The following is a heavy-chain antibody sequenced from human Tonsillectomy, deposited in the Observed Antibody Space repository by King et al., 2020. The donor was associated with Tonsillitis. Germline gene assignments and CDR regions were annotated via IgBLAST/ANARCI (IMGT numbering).Heavy chain of an antibody. J-gene: IGHJ3*02. CDR2: IYYSGST. Sequence: QLQESGPGLVKPSETLSLTCTVSGGSVSSGSYYWSWIRQPPGKGLEWIGYIYYSGSTNYNPSLKSRVTISVDTSKNQFSLKLSSVTAADTAVYYCARRYSDAFDIWVQGTMVTVSS. CDR1: GGSVSSGSYY. CDR3: ARRYSDAFDI. V-gene: IGHV4-61*01. D-gene: IGHD1-1*01.